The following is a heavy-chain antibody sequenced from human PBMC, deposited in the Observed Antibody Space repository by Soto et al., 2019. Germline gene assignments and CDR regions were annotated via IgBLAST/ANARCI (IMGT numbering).Heavy chain of an antibody. J-gene: IGHJ1*01. V-gene: IGHV1-18*01. CDR1: GYTFSNYG. Sequence: ASVKVSCKASGYTFSNYGLNGVRQAPGQGLEWMGWISPDNGNSNHAQKFQGRVTMTTDTSTSTAYMELRSLRSDDTAVYYCARGGDSGGLFWLYFQNWGQGTLVTVSS. CDR3: ARGGDSGGLFWLYFQN. CDR2: ISPDNGNS. D-gene: IGHD6-19*01.